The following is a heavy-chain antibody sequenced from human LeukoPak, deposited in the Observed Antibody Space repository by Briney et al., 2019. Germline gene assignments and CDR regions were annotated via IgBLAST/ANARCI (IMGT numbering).Heavy chain of an antibody. CDR3: ARFEGGDRSFDY. CDR1: GDSPSGNSGG. J-gene: IGHJ4*02. V-gene: IGHV6-1*01. D-gene: IGHD2-21*02. Sequence: SRTLSLSCALSGDSPSGNSGGWAWVRQSPTRGLEWRGKKYYTSRVHKDYALSVRILISITASTSKNRVSLQMNSVLPEDAGVSYCARFEGGDRSFDYWGQGTLVTVSS. CDR2: KYYTSRVHK.